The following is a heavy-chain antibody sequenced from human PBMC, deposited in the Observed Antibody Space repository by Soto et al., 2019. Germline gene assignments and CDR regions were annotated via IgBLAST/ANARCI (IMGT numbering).Heavy chain of an antibody. J-gene: IGHJ4*02. CDR3: AKEQTPITMIVGLDY. V-gene: IGHV3-43*01. D-gene: IGHD3-22*01. CDR2: ISWDGGRT. CDR1: GFTFEDYT. Sequence: GGSLRLSCAASGFTFEDYTMYWVRQGPGKGLEWVSLISWDGGRTRYADSVKGRFTISRDNSKNSLYLQMNSLRIEDTALYYCAKEQTPITMIVGLDYWGQGTLVTVSS.